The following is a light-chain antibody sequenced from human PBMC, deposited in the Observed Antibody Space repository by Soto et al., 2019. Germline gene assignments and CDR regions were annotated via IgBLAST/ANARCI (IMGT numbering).Light chain of an antibody. CDR3: QQYNEWPIT. CDR2: DAS. CDR1: QSVGND. J-gene: IGKJ5*01. V-gene: IGKV3D-15*01. Sequence: EIVLTQSQATLSLSPGGRSTLSFRTSQSVGNDLAWYQLKPGQAPRLLIFDASNRATGIPARFSGSGSGTEFTLTITSLQSEDFAVYYCQQYNEWPITFGQVTRLEI.